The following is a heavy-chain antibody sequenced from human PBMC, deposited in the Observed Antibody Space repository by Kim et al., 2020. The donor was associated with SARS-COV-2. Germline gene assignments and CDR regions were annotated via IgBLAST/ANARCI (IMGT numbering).Heavy chain of an antibody. V-gene: IGHV3-53*01. CDR2: IYSGGST. D-gene: IGHD3-22*01. CDR1: GFTVSSNY. CDR3: ARGPEYYYDSSGYYPYDY. Sequence: GGSLRLSCAASGFTVSSNYMSWVRQAPGKGLEWVSVIYSGGSTYYADSVKGRFTISRDNSKNTLYLQMNSLRAEDTAVYYCARGPEYYYDSSGYYPYDYWGQGTLGPVSS. J-gene: IGHJ4*03.